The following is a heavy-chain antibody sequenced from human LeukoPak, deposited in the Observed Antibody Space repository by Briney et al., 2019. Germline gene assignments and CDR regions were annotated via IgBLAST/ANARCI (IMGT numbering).Heavy chain of an antibody. CDR3: ARGNIVVVPAAISYYYYGMDV. D-gene: IGHD2-2*01. Sequence: SETLSLTCAVYGGSFSGYYWSWIRQPPGKGLEWIGEINHSGSTNYNPSLKSRVTISVDTSKNQFSLKLSSVTAADTAVYYCARGNIVVVPAAISYYYYGMDVWGQGTTVTVSS. CDR2: INHSGST. CDR1: GGSFSGYY. V-gene: IGHV4-34*01. J-gene: IGHJ6*02.